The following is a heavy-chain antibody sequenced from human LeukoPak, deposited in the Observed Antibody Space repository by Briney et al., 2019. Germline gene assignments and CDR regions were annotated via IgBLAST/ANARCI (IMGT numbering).Heavy chain of an antibody. Sequence: PSETLSLTCTVSGDSISSYYWSWIRQPAGKGLEWIGRLYTSGSTNYNPSLKSRVTMSVDTSKNQFSLKPSSVTAADTAVYYCARDRSVYYYYYMDVWGKGTTVTVSS. CDR3: ARDRSVYYYYYMDV. CDR1: GDSISSYY. D-gene: IGHD3-16*02. CDR2: LYTSGST. J-gene: IGHJ6*03. V-gene: IGHV4-4*07.